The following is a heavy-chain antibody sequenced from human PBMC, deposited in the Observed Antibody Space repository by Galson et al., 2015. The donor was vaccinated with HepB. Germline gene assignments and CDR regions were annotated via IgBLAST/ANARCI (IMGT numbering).Heavy chain of an antibody. CDR3: AREAQYYYYGMDV. V-gene: IGHV3-33*01. J-gene: IGHJ6*02. Sequence: SLRLSCAASGFTFSSYGMHWVRQAPGKGLEWVAVIWYDGSNKYYADSVKGRFTISRDNSKNTLYLQMNSLRAEDTAVYYCAREAQYYYYGMDVWGQGTTVTVSS. CDR2: IWYDGSNK. CDR1: GFTFSSYG.